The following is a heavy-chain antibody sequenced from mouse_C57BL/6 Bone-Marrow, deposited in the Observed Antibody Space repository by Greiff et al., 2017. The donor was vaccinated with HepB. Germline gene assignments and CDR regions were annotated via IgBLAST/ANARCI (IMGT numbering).Heavy chain of an antibody. J-gene: IGHJ2*01. CDR2: ISDGGSYT. CDR3: ARDLTGTRDY. D-gene: IGHD4-1*01. Sequence: EVKVVESGGGLVKPGGSLKLSCAASGFTFSSYAMSWVRQTPEKRLEWVATISDGGSYTYYPDNVKGRFTISRDNAKNNLYLQMSHLKSEDTAMYYCARDLTGTRDYGGQGPTLTVSS. V-gene: IGHV5-4*01. CDR1: GFTFSSYA.